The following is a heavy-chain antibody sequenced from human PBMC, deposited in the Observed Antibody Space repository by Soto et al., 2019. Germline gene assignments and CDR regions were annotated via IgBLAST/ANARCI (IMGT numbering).Heavy chain of an antibody. D-gene: IGHD4-17*01. V-gene: IGHV3-15*01. CDR2: IKSKTDGGTA. Sequence: GGSLRLSCAASGFTFSSYAMSWVRQAPGEGLEWIGRIKSKTDGGTADYAAPVKGRFSVSRDDSKSTLYLQMNSLKVEDTAVYYCAYGDYGDYWGPGTLVTVSS. CDR3: AYGDYGDY. CDR1: GFTFSSYA. J-gene: IGHJ4*02.